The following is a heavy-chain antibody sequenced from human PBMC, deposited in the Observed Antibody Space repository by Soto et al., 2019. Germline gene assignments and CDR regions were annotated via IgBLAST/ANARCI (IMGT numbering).Heavy chain of an antibody. D-gene: IGHD3-22*01. CDR2: IDPSDSYT. Sequence: GASLTISCKGDGDSFTSYCISWVRQLPGKGLEWMGRIDPSDSYTNYSPSFQGHVTISADKSISTAYLQWSSLKASDTAMYYCARRDSSGLDDYYYGMDVWGQGTTVTVSS. J-gene: IGHJ6*02. CDR3: ARRDSSGLDDYYYGMDV. V-gene: IGHV5-10-1*01. CDR1: GDSFTSYC.